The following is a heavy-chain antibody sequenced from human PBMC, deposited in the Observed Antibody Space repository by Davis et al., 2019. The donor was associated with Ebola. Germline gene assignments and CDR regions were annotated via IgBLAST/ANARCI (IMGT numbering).Heavy chain of an antibody. CDR2: ISSSSSTI. V-gene: IGHV3-48*02. J-gene: IGHJ4*02. D-gene: IGHD3-22*01. Sequence: GGSLRLSCAASGFTFSTYRMNWVRQAPGKGLEWFSYISSSSSTIYYADSVKGRFTISRDNAKNSLYLQMNSLRDEDTAVYYCARGRYYDSSGSYWGKDYWGQGTLVTGSS. CDR3: ARGRYYDSSGSYWGKDY. CDR1: GFTFSTYR.